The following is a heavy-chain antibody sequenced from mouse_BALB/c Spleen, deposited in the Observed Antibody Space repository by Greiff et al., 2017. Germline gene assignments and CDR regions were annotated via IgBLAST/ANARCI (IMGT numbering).Heavy chain of an antibody. J-gene: IGHJ1*01. Sequence: VQLQQSGPELVKPGASMKISCKASGYSFTGYTMNWVKQSHGKNLEWIGLINPYNGGTSYNQKFKGKATLTVDKSSSTAYMELLSLTSEDSAVYYCAEYYDYDVWYFDVWGAGTTVTVSS. CDR1: GYSFTGYT. CDR3: AEYYDYDVWYFDV. D-gene: IGHD2-4*01. V-gene: IGHV1-18*01. CDR2: INPYNGGT.